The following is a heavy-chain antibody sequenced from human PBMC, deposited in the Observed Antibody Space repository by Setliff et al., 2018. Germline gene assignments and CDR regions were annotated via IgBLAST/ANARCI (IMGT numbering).Heavy chain of an antibody. CDR3: AKTRGSNWNFFYYMDV. CDR2: IYSGGST. J-gene: IGHJ6*03. Sequence: GGSLRLSCAASGFTFSSYSMNWVRQAPGKGLEWVSVIYSGGSTYYADSVKGRFTISRDNSKNTLYLQMNSLRAEDTAVYYCAKTRGSNWNFFYYMDVWGKGTTVTVSS. D-gene: IGHD1-1*01. V-gene: IGHV3-66*01. CDR1: GFTFSSYS.